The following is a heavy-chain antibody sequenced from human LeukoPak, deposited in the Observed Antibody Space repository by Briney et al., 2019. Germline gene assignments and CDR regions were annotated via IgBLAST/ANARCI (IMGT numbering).Heavy chain of an antibody. CDR3: ASIAARRDLRPPVP. CDR2: INPNSGTT. J-gene: IGHJ5*02. Sequence: ASVKVSCKASRYTFTGYYMQWVRQAPGQGLEWMGWINPNSGTTNCAQKFQGRVTMTRDTSISTAYMELNRLRSDDTAIYYCASIAARRDLRPPVPWGQGTLVTVSS. CDR1: RYTFTGYY. V-gene: IGHV1-2*02. D-gene: IGHD6-6*01.